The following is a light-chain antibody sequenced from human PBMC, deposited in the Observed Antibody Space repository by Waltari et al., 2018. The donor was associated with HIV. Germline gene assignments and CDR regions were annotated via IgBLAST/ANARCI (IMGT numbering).Light chain of an antibody. CDR3: CSYTSSGPRYVL. V-gene: IGLV2-14*03. J-gene: IGLJ2*01. CDR2: NVN. Sequence: QSALTQPASVSGSLGQSITISCPGTSGDVGGYNFVSWYQQHPGKAPKLIIYNVNRRPLGVSIRFSGSRSANTASLTISGLQAEDEADYFGCSYTSSGPRYVLFGGGTSLTVL. CDR1: SGDVGGYNF.